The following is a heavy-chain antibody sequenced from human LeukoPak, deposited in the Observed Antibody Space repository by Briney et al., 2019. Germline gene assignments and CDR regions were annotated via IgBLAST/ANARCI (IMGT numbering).Heavy chain of an antibody. D-gene: IGHD4-23*01. J-gene: IGHJ4*02. CDR1: GGSISSSSYY. V-gene: IGHV4-39*07. CDR3: ARDTTTVVTPVADPQYYFDY. CDR2: IYYSGST. Sequence: SETLSLICTVSGGSISSSSYYWGWIRQPPGKGLEWIGSIYYSGSTYYNPSLKSRVTISVDTSKNQFSLKLSSVTAADTAVYYCARDTTTVVTPVADPQYYFDYWGQGTLVTVSS.